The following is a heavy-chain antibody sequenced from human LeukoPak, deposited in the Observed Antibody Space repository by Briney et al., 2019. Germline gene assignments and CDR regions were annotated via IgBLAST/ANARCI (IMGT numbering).Heavy chain of an antibody. CDR3: ARVVGLPRTQNLVGASTFDY. D-gene: IGHD1-26*01. CDR1: GGSISSSNW. CDR2: IYHSGST. J-gene: IGHJ4*02. V-gene: IGHV4-4*02. Sequence: PSETLSLTCAVSGGSISSSNWWSWVRQPPGKGLEWIGEIYHSGSTNYNPSLKSRVTISVDKSKNQFSLKLSSVTAADTAVYYCARVVGLPRTQNLVGASTFDYWGQGTLVTVSS.